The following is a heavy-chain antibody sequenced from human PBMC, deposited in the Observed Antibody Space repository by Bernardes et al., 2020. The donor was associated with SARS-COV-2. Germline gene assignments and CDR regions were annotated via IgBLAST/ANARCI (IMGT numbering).Heavy chain of an antibody. CDR1: GGSISSGGYS. D-gene: IGHD3-10*01. J-gene: IGHJ3*02. V-gene: IGHV4-30-2*01. Sequence: SETLSLTCAVSGGSISSGGYSWSWIRQPPGKGREGIGYIDHSGSTDYNPSLKSRVTISVDRSKNQFSLKLSSVTAADTAVYYCARAPLWFGELSPDAFDIWGQGTMVTVSS. CDR2: IDHSGST. CDR3: ARAPLWFGELSPDAFDI.